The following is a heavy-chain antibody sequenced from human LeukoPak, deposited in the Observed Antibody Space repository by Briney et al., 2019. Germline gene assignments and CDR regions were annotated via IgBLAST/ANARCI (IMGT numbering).Heavy chain of an antibody. J-gene: IGHJ4*02. CDR2: MNPNSGNT. Sequence: ASVTVSCKASGYALISYDINWVRQATGQGLEWVGYMNPNSGNTGYAQKFQGRVTITKNTSITTAYMELSSLRSEDTAVYYCAREGFDYWGQGTLVTVSS. CDR3: AREGFDY. V-gene: IGHV1-8*01. CDR1: GYALISYD.